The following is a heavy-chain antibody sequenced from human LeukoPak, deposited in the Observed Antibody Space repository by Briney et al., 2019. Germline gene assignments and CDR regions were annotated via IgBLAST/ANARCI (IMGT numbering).Heavy chain of an antibody. D-gene: IGHD2/OR15-2a*01. J-gene: IGHJ3*02. CDR1: GGSFSGYY. V-gene: IGHV4-34*01. CDR3: ARVRPLAVYDTRRGAFDI. CDR2: INHSGST. Sequence: SETLSLTCAVYGGSFSGYYWSWIRQPPGKGLEWIGEINHSGSTNYNPSLKSRVTISVDTSKNQFSLKLSSVTAADTAGYYCARVRPLAVYDTRRGAFDIWGQGTMVTVSS.